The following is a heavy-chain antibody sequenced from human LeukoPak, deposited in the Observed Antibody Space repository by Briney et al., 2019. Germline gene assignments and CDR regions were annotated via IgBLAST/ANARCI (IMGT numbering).Heavy chain of an antibody. D-gene: IGHD3-10*01. V-gene: IGHV1-18*04. Sequence: ASVKVSCKASGYSFTDYFIHWVRQAPGQGLEWMGWISAYNGDTKYAEKVQDRVTMTTDTSTSTVYMELRSLTSDDTAVYYCARDRRARGLWFGEARGYWGQGTQVTVSS. CDR2: ISAYNGDT. CDR1: GYSFTDYF. CDR3: ARDRRARGLWFGEARGY. J-gene: IGHJ4*02.